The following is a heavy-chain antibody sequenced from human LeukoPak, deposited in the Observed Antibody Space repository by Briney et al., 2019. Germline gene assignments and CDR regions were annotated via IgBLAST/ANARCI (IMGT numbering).Heavy chain of an antibody. CDR2: INPNSGDT. CDR1: GYTFTGYY. V-gene: IGHV1-2*02. J-gene: IGHJ4*02. CDR3: AKNPYEYYFDY. D-gene: IGHD5-12*01. Sequence: ASVKVSCKASGYTFTGYYMHWVRQAPGRGLEWMGWINPNSGDTNYAQKFQGRVTITRDTSIGTAYLELSGLRSDDTAVYYCAKNPYEYYFDYWGQGTLVTVSS.